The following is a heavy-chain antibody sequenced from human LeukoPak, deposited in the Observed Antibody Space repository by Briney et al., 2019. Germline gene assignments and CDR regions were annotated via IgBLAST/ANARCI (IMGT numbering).Heavy chain of an antibody. D-gene: IGHD3-9*01. Sequence: ASVKVSCKASGYTFTSYDINWVRQATGQGLEWMGWMNPNSGNTGYAQKFQGRVTMTRNTSISTAYMELSSLRSEDTVVYYCARAGGDYDILTGYYRDDYWGQGTLVTVSS. CDR3: ARAGGDYDILTGYYRDDY. V-gene: IGHV1-8*01. J-gene: IGHJ4*02. CDR1: GYTFTSYD. CDR2: MNPNSGNT.